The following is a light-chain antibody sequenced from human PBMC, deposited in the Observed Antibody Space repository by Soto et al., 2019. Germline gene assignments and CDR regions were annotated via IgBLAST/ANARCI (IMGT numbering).Light chain of an antibody. Sequence: MAQFPAILSPSLARGATLSFTAAQDVTTNLAWYQLRRGQPPRLLIYDTSTRATGVPARFSGSGSGTEFTLTISGLESEDFALYYCQQYNNWPISFGPGTRLEIK. CDR2: DTS. CDR3: QQYNNWPIS. J-gene: IGKJ5*01. V-gene: IGKV3-15*01. CDR1: QDVTTN.